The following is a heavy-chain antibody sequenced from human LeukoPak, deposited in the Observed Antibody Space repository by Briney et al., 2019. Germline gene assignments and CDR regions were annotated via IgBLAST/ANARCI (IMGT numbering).Heavy chain of an antibody. J-gene: IGHJ4*02. CDR2: IRYDGSNK. Sequence: GGSLRLSCAASGFTFSSYSMNWVRQAPGKGLEWVAFIRYDGSNKYYADSVKGRFTISRDNSKNTLYLQMNSLRAEDTAVYYCAREIQYINPFGYWGQGTLVTVSS. D-gene: IGHD3-16*01. V-gene: IGHV3-30*02. CDR1: GFTFSSYS. CDR3: AREIQYINPFGY.